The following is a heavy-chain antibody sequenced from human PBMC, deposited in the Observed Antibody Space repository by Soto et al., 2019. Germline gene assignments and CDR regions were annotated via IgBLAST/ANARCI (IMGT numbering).Heavy chain of an antibody. CDR1: GGSISSSSYY. CDR2: IYYSGST. J-gene: IGHJ5*02. CDR3: ARCSLVVVVAGDELNWFDP. V-gene: IGHV4-39*01. Sequence: SETLSLTCTVSGGSISSSSYYWGWIRQPPGKGLEWIGSIYYSGSTYYNPSLKSRVTISVDTSKNQFSLKLSSVTAADTAVYYCARCSLVVVVAGDELNWFDPWGQGTLVTVSS. D-gene: IGHD2-15*01.